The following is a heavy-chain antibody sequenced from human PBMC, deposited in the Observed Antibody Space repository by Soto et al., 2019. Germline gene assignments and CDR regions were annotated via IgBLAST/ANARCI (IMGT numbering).Heavy chain of an antibody. CDR2: INTYYGNT. CDR1: GYTFSSYG. Sequence: ASVKVSCKASGYTFSSYGITWVRQAPGQGPEWMGWINTYYGNTDYAQKYQGRLTMTTDTSTSTAYMELRSLRSDDTAVYYCARGGDYDILTGRSGWFDPWGQGTLVTVS. J-gene: IGHJ5*02. V-gene: IGHV1-18*01. CDR3: ARGGDYDILTGRSGWFDP. D-gene: IGHD3-9*01.